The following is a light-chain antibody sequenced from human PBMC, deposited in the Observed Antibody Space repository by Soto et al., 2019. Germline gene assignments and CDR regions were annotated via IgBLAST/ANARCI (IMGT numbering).Light chain of an antibody. CDR3: QQYYATPYT. CDR2: WAS. V-gene: IGKV4-1*01. J-gene: IGKJ2*01. CDR1: QSVLYSSNNKNF. Sequence: DIVMTQSPDSLAVSLGERATINCKSSQSVLYSSNNKNFLAWYQQRPGQPPKLLISWASTRESGVPDRFSGGGSGTDFTLTINSLQAEDVAFYYCQQYYATPYTFGQGTKLEI.